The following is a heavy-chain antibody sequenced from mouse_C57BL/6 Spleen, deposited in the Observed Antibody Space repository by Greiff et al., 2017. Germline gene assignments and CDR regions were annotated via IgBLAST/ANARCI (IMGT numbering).Heavy chain of an antibody. CDR2: IYIGNGYT. CDR1: GYTFTSYG. D-gene: IGHD2-4*01. Sequence: EVQLQQSGAELVRPGCSVKMSCKTSGYTFTSYGITWVKQRPGKGLEWIGYIYIGNGYTKYNEKFMRHATLTSDTSSSTAYMQLSSLTSEDSAIYFFARGGYDYDGPLDYWGQGTTLTVSS. CDR3: ARGGYDYDGPLDY. V-gene: IGHV1-58*01. J-gene: IGHJ2*01.